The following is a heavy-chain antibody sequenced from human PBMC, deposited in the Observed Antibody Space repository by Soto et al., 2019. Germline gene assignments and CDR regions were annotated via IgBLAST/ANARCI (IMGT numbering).Heavy chain of an antibody. J-gene: IGHJ1*01. V-gene: IGHV4-34*01. D-gene: IGHD3-22*01. CDR3: XXXXXXSSAAEH. Sequence: QVQLQQWGAGLLRPSETLSLTCAVYGGSFSGYYWIWIRQPPGKGLEWIGEVNHNGRTNYNPSLESRVTXXXXXXXXXXXXXXXXXXXXXXXXXXXXXXXXXSSAAEHWGQGALVTVSS. CDR1: GGSFSGYY. CDR2: VNHNGRT.